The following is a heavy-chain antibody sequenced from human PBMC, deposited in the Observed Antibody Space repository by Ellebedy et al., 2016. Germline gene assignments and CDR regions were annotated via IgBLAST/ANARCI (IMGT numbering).Heavy chain of an antibody. CDR2: INPNSGAT. CDR1: GYTFTGYY. Sequence: ASVKVSCXASGYTFTGYYFHWVRQAPGQGLEWMGWINPNSGATKSAQRFQGRVTLTTVTSISTAYMELNRLRSDDTAVYYCARDMSTVLTPYFDYWGQGTLVTASS. CDR3: ARDMSTVLTPYFDY. J-gene: IGHJ4*02. V-gene: IGHV1-2*02. D-gene: IGHD5/OR15-5a*01.